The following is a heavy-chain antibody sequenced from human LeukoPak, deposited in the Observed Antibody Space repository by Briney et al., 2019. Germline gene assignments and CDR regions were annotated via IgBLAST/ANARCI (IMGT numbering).Heavy chain of an antibody. V-gene: IGHV4-31*03. CDR1: GGSISSGGYY. CDR2: IYYSGST. CDR3: ARDRGGYYGSGTKFDP. Sequence: SQTLSLTCTVSGGSISSGGYYWSWIRQHPGKGLEWIGYIYYSGSTYYNPSLKSRVTISVDTSKNQFSLKLSSVTAADTAVYYCARDRGGYYGSGTKFDPWGQGTLVTVSS. J-gene: IGHJ5*02. D-gene: IGHD3-10*01.